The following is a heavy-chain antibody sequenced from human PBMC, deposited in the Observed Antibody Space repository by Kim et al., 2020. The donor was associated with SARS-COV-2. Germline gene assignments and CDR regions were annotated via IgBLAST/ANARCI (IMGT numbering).Heavy chain of an antibody. J-gene: IGHJ6*02. D-gene: IGHD3-10*01. V-gene: IGHV3-48*02. CDR3: ARVLGLLWENGVRSNGMDV. Sequence: GRFTISRDNAKNSLYLQMNSLRDEDTAVYYCARVLGLLWENGVRSNGMDVWGQGTTVTVSS.